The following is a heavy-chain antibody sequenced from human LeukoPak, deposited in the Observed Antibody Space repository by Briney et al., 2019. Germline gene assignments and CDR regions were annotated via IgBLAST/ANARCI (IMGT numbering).Heavy chain of an antibody. V-gene: IGHV5-51*01. CDR1: GYTFTAYW. CDR3: AAGTYSYYFEN. Sequence: GESLKISCNGSGYTFTAYWIGWVRQMPGKGLEWMRIIYPGDSDTKYSPSFQGQVTISADKSISTAYLHWSSLKASDTAMYYCAAGTYSYYFENWGQGTLVTVSS. D-gene: IGHD3-10*01. J-gene: IGHJ4*02. CDR2: IYPGDSDT.